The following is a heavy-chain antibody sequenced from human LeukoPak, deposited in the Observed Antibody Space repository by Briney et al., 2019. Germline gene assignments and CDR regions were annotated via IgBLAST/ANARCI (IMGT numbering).Heavy chain of an antibody. J-gene: IGHJ4*02. Sequence: GGSLRLSCAASGFTFSSYWMSWVRQAPGKGLEWVANIKQDGSEKYYVDSVKGRFTISRDNSKNTLFLQMNSLRAEDTAVYYCARASYYYDSSCDYWGQGTLVTVSS. CDR1: GFTFSSYW. D-gene: IGHD3-22*01. CDR3: ARASYYYDSSCDY. CDR2: IKQDGSEK. V-gene: IGHV3-7*01.